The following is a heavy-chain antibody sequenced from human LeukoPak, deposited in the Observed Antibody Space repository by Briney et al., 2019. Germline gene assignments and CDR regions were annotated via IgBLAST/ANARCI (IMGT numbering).Heavy chain of an antibody. J-gene: IGHJ6*02. CDR1: GFTFDDYA. CDR3: AKGIAADYYYYGMDV. V-gene: IGHV3-9*01. CDR2: ISWNSGSI. Sequence: GRSLTLSCAASGFTFDDYAMHWVRHAPGKGLEWVSGISWNSGSIGYADSVKGRFTISRDNAKNSLYLQMNSLRAEDTALYYCAKGIAADYYYYGMDVWGQGTTVTVSS.